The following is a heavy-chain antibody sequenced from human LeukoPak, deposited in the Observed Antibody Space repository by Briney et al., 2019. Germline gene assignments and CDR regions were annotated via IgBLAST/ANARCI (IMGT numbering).Heavy chain of an antibody. V-gene: IGHV4-59*01. Sequence: SETLSLTCTVSGGSIGSYYWSWIRQPPGKGLEWIGYIYYSGSTNYNPSLKSRVTISVDTSKNQFSLKLSSVTAADTAVYYCAREWIFGHAFDIWGQGTMVTVSS. CDR1: GGSIGSYY. J-gene: IGHJ3*02. CDR3: AREWIFGHAFDI. D-gene: IGHD3/OR15-3a*01. CDR2: IYYSGST.